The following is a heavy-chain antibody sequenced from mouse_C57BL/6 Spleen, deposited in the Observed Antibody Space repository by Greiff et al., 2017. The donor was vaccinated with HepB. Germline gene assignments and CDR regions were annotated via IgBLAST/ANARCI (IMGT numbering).Heavy chain of an antibody. CDR3: AREGYGSHRGYFDV. CDR1: GFSLTSYG. Sequence: QVQLQQSGPGLVQPSQSLSITCTVSGFSLTSYGVHWVRQSPGKGLEWLGVIWSGGSTDYNAAFISRLSISKDNSKSQVFFKMNSLQADDTAIYYCAREGYGSHRGYFDVWGTGTTVTVSS. CDR2: IWSGGST. D-gene: IGHD1-1*01. V-gene: IGHV2-2*01. J-gene: IGHJ1*03.